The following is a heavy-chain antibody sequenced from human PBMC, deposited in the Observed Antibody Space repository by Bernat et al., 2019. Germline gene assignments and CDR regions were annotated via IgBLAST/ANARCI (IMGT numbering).Heavy chain of an antibody. Sequence: EVQLLESGGGLVQPGGSLRLSCAASGFTFSSYAMSWVRQAPGKGLEWVSAISGSGGSTYYADSVKGRFTISRDNSKNTLYLQMNSVRAEDTAVSYCAKVDYDDSSGHPWFDPWGQGTLVTVSS. D-gene: IGHD3-22*01. J-gene: IGHJ5*02. V-gene: IGHV3-23*01. CDR2: ISGSGGST. CDR1: GFTFSSYA. CDR3: AKVDYDDSSGHPWFDP.